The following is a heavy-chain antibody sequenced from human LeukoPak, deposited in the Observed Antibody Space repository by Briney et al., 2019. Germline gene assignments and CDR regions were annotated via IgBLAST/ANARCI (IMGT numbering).Heavy chain of an antibody. CDR3: ARDLLVIIAAAGTGVDHGMDV. CDR2: IKQDGSEK. CDR1: GFTFSSYW. V-gene: IGHV3-7*01. J-gene: IGHJ6*02. D-gene: IGHD6-13*01. Sequence: PGGSLRLSCAASGFTFSSYWMSWVRQAPGKGLEGVANIKQDGSEKYYVGSVKGRFTISRDNAKNSLYLQMNSLRAEDTAVYYCARDLLVIIAAAGTGVDHGMDVWGQGTTVTVSS.